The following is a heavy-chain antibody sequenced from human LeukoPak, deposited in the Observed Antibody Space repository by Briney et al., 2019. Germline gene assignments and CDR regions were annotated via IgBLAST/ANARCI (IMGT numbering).Heavy chain of an antibody. J-gene: IGHJ3*02. Sequence: GEPLKISFEGSGYRFTNYWIGWVRPMPGKGPEWMGIIYSGDSDTRYTPSFEGQITISVDKSISTAYLQWSSLKASDTAMYYCARRLRGTADAFDIWGQGTMVTVS. CDR1: GYRFTNYW. V-gene: IGHV5-51*01. CDR3: ARRLRGTADAFDI. D-gene: IGHD3-16*01. CDR2: IYSGDSDT.